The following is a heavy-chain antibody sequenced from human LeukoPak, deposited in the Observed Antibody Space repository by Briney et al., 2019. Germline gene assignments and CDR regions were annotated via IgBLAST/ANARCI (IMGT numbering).Heavy chain of an antibody. CDR3: ARAIAAADNRYYYGMDV. D-gene: IGHD6-13*01. CDR2: IYYSGST. J-gene: IGHJ6*02. V-gene: IGHV4-59*01. Sequence: RSSETLSLTCTVSGGSISSYYWSWIRQHPGKGLEWIGYIYYSGSTNYNPSLKSRVTISVDTSKNQFSPKLSSVTAADTAVYYCARAIAAADNRYYYGMDVWGQGTTVTVSS. CDR1: GGSISSYY.